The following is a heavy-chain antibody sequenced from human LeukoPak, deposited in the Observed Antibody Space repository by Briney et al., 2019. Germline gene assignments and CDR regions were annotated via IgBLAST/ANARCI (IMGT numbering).Heavy chain of an antibody. CDR1: GYTFTGYY. Sequence: ASVKVSCKASGYTFTGYYMHWVRQAPGQGLEWMGWINPNSGGTNYAQKFQGRVTMTRDTSISTAYMELSRLRSDVTAVYYCARDLDMVGATSFSFDYWGQGTLVTVSS. V-gene: IGHV1-2*02. D-gene: IGHD1-26*01. J-gene: IGHJ4*02. CDR2: INPNSGGT. CDR3: ARDLDMVGATSFSFDY.